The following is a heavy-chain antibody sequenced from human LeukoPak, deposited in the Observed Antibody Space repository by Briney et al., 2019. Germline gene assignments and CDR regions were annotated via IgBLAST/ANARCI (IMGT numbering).Heavy chain of an antibody. J-gene: IGHJ4*02. CDR2: INPSGGST. D-gene: IGHD3-9*01. CDR3: ARDLFKIFTAYYFDY. CDR1: GYTFTSYY. Sequence: ASVKVSCKASGYTFTSYYMHWVRQAPGQGLELMGIINPSGGSTSYAQKFQGRVTMTRDMSTSTVYMELSSPRSEDTAVYYCARDLFKIFTAYYFDYWGQGTLVTVSS. V-gene: IGHV1-46*01.